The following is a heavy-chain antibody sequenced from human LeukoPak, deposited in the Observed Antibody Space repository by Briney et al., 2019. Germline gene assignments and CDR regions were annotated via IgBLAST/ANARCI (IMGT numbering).Heavy chain of an antibody. CDR3: ARGYYYRT. CDR2: IYADGSS. V-gene: IGHV4-61*02. Sequence: SETLSLTCTVSAASVGSDNSYWNWIRQPAGKALEWIGRIYADGSSNYNPSLKSRVTILVDTSKNQFSLRLSSMTAADTAVYFCARGYYYRTWGLGTLVTVSS. J-gene: IGHJ4*02. D-gene: IGHD3-10*01. CDR1: AASVGSDNSY.